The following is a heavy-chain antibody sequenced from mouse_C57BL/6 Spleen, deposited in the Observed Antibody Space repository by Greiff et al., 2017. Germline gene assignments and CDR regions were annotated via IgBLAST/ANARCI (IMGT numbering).Heavy chain of an antibody. Sequence: QVQLQQPGAELVRPGSSVKLSCKASGYTFSSSWMHWVKQRPIQGLEWIGNIYPSDSETHYNQKFKDKATLTVDKSSSTAYMQLSSLTSEASAVYYGARGDYDSTYYFDYWGQGTTLTVSS. D-gene: IGHD1-1*01. J-gene: IGHJ2*01. V-gene: IGHV1-52*01. CDR2: IYPSDSET. CDR3: ARGDYDSTYYFDY. CDR1: GYTFSSSW.